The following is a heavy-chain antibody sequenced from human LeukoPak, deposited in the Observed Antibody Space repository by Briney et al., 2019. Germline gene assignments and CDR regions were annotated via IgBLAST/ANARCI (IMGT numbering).Heavy chain of an antibody. Sequence: GGSLRLSCSASGFTFSSYAMHWVRQAPGKGLEYVSAIGSNGGSTYYADSVKGRFTISRDNSKNTLYLQMSSLRAEDTAVYYCVKENYATLDYYYGMDVWGKGTTVTVSS. CDR3: VKENYATLDYYYGMDV. V-gene: IGHV3-64D*06. CDR1: GFTFSSYA. D-gene: IGHD1-7*01. J-gene: IGHJ6*04. CDR2: IGSNGGST.